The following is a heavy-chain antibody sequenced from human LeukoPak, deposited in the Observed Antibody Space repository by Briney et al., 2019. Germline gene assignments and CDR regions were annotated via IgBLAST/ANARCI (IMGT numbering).Heavy chain of an antibody. Sequence: SETLSLTCAVYGGSFSGYYWSWIRRPPGKGLEWIGEINHSGSTNYNPSLKSRVTISVDTSKNQFSLKLSSVTAADTAVYYCASSVADDYWGQGTLVTVSS. J-gene: IGHJ4*02. CDR2: INHSGST. V-gene: IGHV4-34*01. CDR3: ASSVADDY. D-gene: IGHD6-19*01. CDR1: GGSFSGYY.